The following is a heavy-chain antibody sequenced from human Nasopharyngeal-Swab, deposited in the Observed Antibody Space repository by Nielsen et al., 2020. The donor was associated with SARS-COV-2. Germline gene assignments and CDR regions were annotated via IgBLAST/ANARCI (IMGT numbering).Heavy chain of an antibody. CDR3: GLLPPVYYYYGMDI. J-gene: IGHJ6*02. V-gene: IGHV1-46*01. CDR1: SHTFINYY. D-gene: IGHD3-22*01. Sequence: ASVLISCYASSHTFINYYIHWVRQAPGQGLEWMGMLNPGCGGPTHAQKFQGRVTMTTDTSTSTAYMGLGSLRSEDTAVYYCGLLPPVYYYYGMDIWGQGTTVTVSS. CDR2: LNPGCGGP.